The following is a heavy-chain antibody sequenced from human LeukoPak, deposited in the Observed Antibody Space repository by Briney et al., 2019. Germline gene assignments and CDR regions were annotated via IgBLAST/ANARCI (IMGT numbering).Heavy chain of an antibody. CDR2: ISGSGGST. CDR1: GFTFSSYA. Sequence: GGSLRLSCAASGFTFSSYAMSWVRQAPGKGLEWVSAISGSGGSTYYADSVKGRFTISRDNSKNTLYLQMNSLRAEDTAVYYCVKGRGNGRLVIVTFDYWGQGTLVTVS. V-gene: IGHV3-23*01. CDR3: VKGRGNGRLVIVTFDY. D-gene: IGHD3-16*02. J-gene: IGHJ4*02.